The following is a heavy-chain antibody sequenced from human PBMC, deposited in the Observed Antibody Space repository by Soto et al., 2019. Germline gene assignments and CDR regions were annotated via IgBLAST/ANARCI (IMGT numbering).Heavy chain of an antibody. D-gene: IGHD2-21*02. CDR1: GGSITSGDNY. V-gene: IGHV4-30-4*01. CDR2: IYYSGNN. CDR3: ARALRVGVTDTDAFDI. Sequence: QVQLQESGPGLVKPSQTLSLTCTVSGGSITSGDNYWSWIRQPEGKGLDWIGYIYYSGNNYYHPSLPSRLTISVDTSKTQFSLELNSVTAADTAVYYCARALRVGVTDTDAFDIWGQGTMGTVSS. J-gene: IGHJ3*02.